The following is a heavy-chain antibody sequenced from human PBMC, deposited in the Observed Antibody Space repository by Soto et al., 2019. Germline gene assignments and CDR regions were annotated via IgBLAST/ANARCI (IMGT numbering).Heavy chain of an antibody. Sequence: AGGSLRLSCAASGFTFSSYSMNWVRQAPGKGLEWVSSISSSSYIYYADSVKGRFTISRDNAKNSLYLQMNSLRAEDTAVYYCARVNVLRFLEFPSGMDVWGQGTTVTVSS. J-gene: IGHJ6*02. CDR2: ISSSSYI. CDR1: GFTFSSYS. CDR3: ARVNVLRFLEFPSGMDV. V-gene: IGHV3-21*01. D-gene: IGHD3-3*01.